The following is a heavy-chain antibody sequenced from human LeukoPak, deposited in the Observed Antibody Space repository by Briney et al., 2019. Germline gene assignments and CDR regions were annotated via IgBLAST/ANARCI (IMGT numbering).Heavy chain of an antibody. CDR2: INPSGGST. Sequence: GASVKVSCKASGYIFTSYYMHWVRQAPGQGLEWMGIINPSGGSTSYAQKFQGRVTMTRGTSITTAYMELSSLRSDDTAVYYCASWDWNPNYYFDYWGQGTLVTVSS. J-gene: IGHJ4*02. D-gene: IGHD1-1*01. CDR1: GYIFTSYY. V-gene: IGHV1-46*01. CDR3: ASWDWNPNYYFDY.